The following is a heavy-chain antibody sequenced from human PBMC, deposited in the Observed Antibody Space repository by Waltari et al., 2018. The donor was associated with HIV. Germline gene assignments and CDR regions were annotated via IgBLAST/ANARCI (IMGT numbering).Heavy chain of an antibody. D-gene: IGHD2-2*01. CDR1: GYTFTSSG. Sequence: QAQLAQSGAEVKKPGASVKVSCKASGYTFTSSGISWVRQAPGQGLEWLGWISAYNGNTNYAQKLQGRVTMTTDTSTSTAYMGLRSLRSDDTAVYYCARVGCSSASCYSGWFDPWGQGTLVTVSS. J-gene: IGHJ5*02. V-gene: IGHV1-18*01. CDR3: ARVGCSSASCYSGWFDP. CDR2: ISAYNGNT.